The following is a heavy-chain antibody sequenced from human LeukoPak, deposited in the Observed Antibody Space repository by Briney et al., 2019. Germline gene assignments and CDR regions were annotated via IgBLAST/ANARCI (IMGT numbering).Heavy chain of an antibody. CDR2: INRDGSGK. CDR3: ARVEYSGNGNLY. V-gene: IGHV3-7*03. CDR1: GLTFMNYW. J-gene: IGHJ4*02. Sequence: GGSLRLSCAGSGLTFMNYWMTWVRQVPGKGLEWVANINRDGSGKYYLPSVRGRFTISKDDAKDSLYLQMDSLRPEDTAIYYCARVEYSGNGNLYWGQGTLVTVSS. D-gene: IGHD1-26*01.